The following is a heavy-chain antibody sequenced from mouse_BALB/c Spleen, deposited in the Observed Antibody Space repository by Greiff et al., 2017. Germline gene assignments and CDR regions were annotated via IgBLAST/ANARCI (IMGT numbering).Heavy chain of an antibody. D-gene: IGHD2-1*01. Sequence: ESGPGLVKPSQSLSLTCSVTGYSITSGYYWNWIRQFPGNKLEWMGYISYDGSNNYNPSLKNRISITRDTSKNQFFLKLNSVTTEDTATYYCARERGNYDWYFDVWGAGTTVTVSS. V-gene: IGHV3-6*02. CDR1: GYSITSGYY. CDR3: ARERGNYDWYFDV. CDR2: ISYDGSN. J-gene: IGHJ1*01.